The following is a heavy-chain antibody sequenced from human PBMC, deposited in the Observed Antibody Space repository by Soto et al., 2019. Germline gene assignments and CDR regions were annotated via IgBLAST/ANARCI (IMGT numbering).Heavy chain of an antibody. V-gene: IGHV3-21*01. Sequence: EVQLVESGGGLVKPGESLRLSCVASDSTFRSYSMNWVRQAPGRGLEWVSIISSGSSVIFYADSMKGRFTISRDNAKNSLYLQMNSLRAEDTAVYYCARGGRGYTTDDTFDIWGQGTMVTVSS. CDR2: ISSGSSVI. CDR3: ARGGRGYTTDDTFDI. D-gene: IGHD2-2*02. J-gene: IGHJ3*02. CDR1: DSTFRSYS.